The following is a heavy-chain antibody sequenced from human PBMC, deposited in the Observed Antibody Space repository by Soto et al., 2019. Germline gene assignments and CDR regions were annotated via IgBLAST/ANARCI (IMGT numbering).Heavy chain of an antibody. J-gene: IGHJ5*02. CDR2: INSDGSST. CDR1: GFTFSSYW. D-gene: IGHD6-19*01. Sequence: PGGSLRLSCAASGFTFSSYWMHWVRQAPGKGLVWVSRINSDGSSTSYADSVEGRFTISRDNAKNTLYLQMNSLRAEDTAVYYCARGVRYSSGYNWFDPWGQGTLVTVSS. CDR3: ARGVRYSSGYNWFDP. V-gene: IGHV3-74*01.